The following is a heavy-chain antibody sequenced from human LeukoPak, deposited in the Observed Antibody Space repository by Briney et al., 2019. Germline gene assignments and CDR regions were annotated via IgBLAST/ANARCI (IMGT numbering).Heavy chain of an antibody. CDR1: GYSISSGYY. D-gene: IGHD3-10*01. V-gene: IGHV4-38-2*02. CDR2: IYHSGST. CDR3: ARGLGPGNWFDP. Sequence: SETLSLTCTVSGYSISSGYYWGWIRQSPGKGLEWIGSIYHSGSTFYNPSLKSRVTISVDTSKNQFSLKLSSVTAADTAMFYCARGLGPGNWFDPWGQGTLVTVSS. J-gene: IGHJ5*02.